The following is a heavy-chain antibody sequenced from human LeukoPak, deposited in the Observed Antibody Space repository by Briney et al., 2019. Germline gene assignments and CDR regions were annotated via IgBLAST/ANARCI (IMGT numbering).Heavy chain of an antibody. J-gene: IGHJ4*02. D-gene: IGHD2-15*01. CDR2: IYTSGST. CDR1: GGSISSYY. CDR3: ARHVARGTYFDY. V-gene: IGHV4-4*09. Sequence: SETLSLTCTVSGGSISSYYWSWIRQPPGKGLEWIGYIYTSGSTNYNPSLKSRVTISVDTSKNQFSLKLSSVTAADTAVYYCARHVARGTYFDYLGQGTLVTVSS.